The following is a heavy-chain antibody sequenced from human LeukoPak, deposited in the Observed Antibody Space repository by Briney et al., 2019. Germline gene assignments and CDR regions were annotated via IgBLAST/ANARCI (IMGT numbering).Heavy chain of an antibody. CDR1: GFTVSSNY. J-gene: IGHJ4*02. Sequence: GGSLRLSCAASGFTVSSNYISWVRQAPGKGLEWVSIIYSGGSTYYADSVKGRFTISRDNSKNTVYLQMNSLGAEDTAVYYCARTPGGSGNLFDYWGQGTLVTVSS. CDR2: IYSGGST. CDR3: ARTPGGSGNLFDY. V-gene: IGHV3-53*01. D-gene: IGHD3-10*01.